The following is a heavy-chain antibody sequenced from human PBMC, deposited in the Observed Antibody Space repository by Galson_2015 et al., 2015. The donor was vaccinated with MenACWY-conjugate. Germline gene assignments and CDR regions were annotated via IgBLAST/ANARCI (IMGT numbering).Heavy chain of an antibody. J-gene: IGHJ6*02. CDR2: ISWNSGSI. CDR1: GFTFDDYA. V-gene: IGHV3-9*01. D-gene: IGHD1-26*01. Sequence: SLRLSCAASGFTFDDYAMHWVRQAPGKGLEWVSGISWNSGSIGYADSVKGRFTISRDNAKNSLYLQMYSLRAEDTALYYCAKDMASIVGATTADDYYYYGMDVWGQGTTVTVSS. CDR3: AKDMASIVGATTADDYYYYGMDV.